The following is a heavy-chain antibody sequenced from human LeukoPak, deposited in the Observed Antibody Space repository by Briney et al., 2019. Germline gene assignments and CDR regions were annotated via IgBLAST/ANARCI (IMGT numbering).Heavy chain of an antibody. V-gene: IGHV1-8*01. Sequence: GASVKVSCKASGYTFTSYDINWVRQATGQGLEWMGWMNPNSGSTGYAQKFQGRVTMTRNTSISTAYMELSSLRSEDTAVYYCARDYSSSWYPFDYWGQGTLVTVSS. J-gene: IGHJ4*02. CDR3: ARDYSSSWYPFDY. CDR2: MNPNSGST. D-gene: IGHD6-13*01. CDR1: GYTFTSYD.